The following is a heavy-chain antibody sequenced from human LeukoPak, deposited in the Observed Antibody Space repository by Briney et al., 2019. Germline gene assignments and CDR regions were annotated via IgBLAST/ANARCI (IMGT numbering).Heavy chain of an antibody. D-gene: IGHD2-15*01. CDR1: GGSISSHY. CDR3: ARVLPTAGQLDY. Sequence: SETLSLTCTVSGGSISSHYWSWIRQSPGKGLEWIGYIYYSGSTNYNPSLKSRVTISVDTSKNQFSLKLSSVTAADTAVYYCARVLPTAGQLDYWVQGTLVTVSS. V-gene: IGHV4-59*11. J-gene: IGHJ4*02. CDR2: IYYSGST.